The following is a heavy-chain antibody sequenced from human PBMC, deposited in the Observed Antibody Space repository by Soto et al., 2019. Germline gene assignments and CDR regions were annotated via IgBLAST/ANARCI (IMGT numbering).Heavy chain of an antibody. CDR2: ISYDGSNK. Sequence: GGSLRLSCAASGFTFSSYGMHWVRQAPGKGLEWVAVISYDGSNKYYADSVKGRFTISRDNSKNTLYPQMNSLRAEDTAVYYCAKDVKSGYESTFDYWGQGTLVTVSS. CDR1: GFTFSSYG. D-gene: IGHD5-12*01. V-gene: IGHV3-30*18. CDR3: AKDVKSGYESTFDY. J-gene: IGHJ4*02.